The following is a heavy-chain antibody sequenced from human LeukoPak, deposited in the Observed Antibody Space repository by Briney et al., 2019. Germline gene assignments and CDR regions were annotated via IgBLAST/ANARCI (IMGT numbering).Heavy chain of an antibody. D-gene: IGHD6-19*01. J-gene: IGHJ4*02. CDR2: FSGSGGST. V-gene: IGHV3-23*01. Sequence: PGGSLRLSCAASGFTFSRYAMSWVRQAPGKGLEWVSSFSGSGGSTYYADSVKGRFTISRDNSKNTLYLQMNSLRVEDTAVYYCAKTGVAGTGAFDSWGQGTLVTVSS. CDR1: GFTFSRYA. CDR3: AKTGVAGTGAFDS.